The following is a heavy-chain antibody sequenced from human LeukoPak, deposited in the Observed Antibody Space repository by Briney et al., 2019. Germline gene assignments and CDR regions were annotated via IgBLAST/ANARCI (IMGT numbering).Heavy chain of an antibody. V-gene: IGHV4-34*01. J-gene: IGHJ4*02. Sequence: PSETLSLTCAVYGGSFSGYYWSWIRQPPGKGLEWIGEINHSGSTNYNPSLKSRVTISVDTSKNQFSLKLSSVTAADTAVYYCARDKYYYGSGSYLFDYWGQGTLVTVSS. D-gene: IGHD3-10*01. CDR2: INHSGST. CDR3: ARDKYYYGSGSYLFDY. CDR1: GGSFSGYY.